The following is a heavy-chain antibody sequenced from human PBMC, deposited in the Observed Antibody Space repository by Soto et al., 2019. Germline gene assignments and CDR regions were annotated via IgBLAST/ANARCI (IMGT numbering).Heavy chain of an antibody. CDR2: LYYTGTT. D-gene: IGHD2-2*01. J-gene: IGHJ5*02. Sequence: SETLSLTCSVSGGSIGSSSYYFGWIRQPPGKGLEWIGSLYYTGTTYYNSSLKSRVTISADKSQNQFSLRLSSVTAADTAVYYCGAYCSRTSCYDWFDPWGQGTLVTVSS. CDR3: GAYCSRTSCYDWFDP. V-gene: IGHV4-39*01. CDR1: GGSIGSSSYY.